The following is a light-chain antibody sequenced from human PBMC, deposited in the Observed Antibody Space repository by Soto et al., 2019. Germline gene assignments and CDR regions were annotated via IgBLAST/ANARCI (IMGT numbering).Light chain of an antibody. CDR2: DDS. Sequence: SYELTQPPSVSVAPGQTARITCGGNNIGSKSVHWYQQKPGQAPVLVVYDDSDRPSGIPERFSGSNSGNTATLTISRVEAGYEVNDSGKVGIYSISFYVSGPGTRV. J-gene: IGLJ1*01. CDR1: NIGSKS. V-gene: IGLV3-21*02. CDR3: KVGIYSISFYV.